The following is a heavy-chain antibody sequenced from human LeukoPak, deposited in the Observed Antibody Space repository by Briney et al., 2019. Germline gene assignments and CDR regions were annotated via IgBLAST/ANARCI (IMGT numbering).Heavy chain of an antibody. Sequence: GSSVKVSCKASGGTFSSYTISWVRQAPGQGLEWMGRIIPILGIANYAQKFQGRVTTTADKSTSTAYMELSSLRSEDTAVYYCARDSSMAARDCYNWFDPWGQGTLVTVSS. V-gene: IGHV1-69*04. CDR1: GGTFSSYT. D-gene: IGHD6-6*01. J-gene: IGHJ5*02. CDR2: IIPILGIA. CDR3: ARDSSMAARDCYNWFDP.